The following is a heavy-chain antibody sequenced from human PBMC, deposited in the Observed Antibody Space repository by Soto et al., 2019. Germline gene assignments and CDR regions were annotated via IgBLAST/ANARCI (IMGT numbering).Heavy chain of an antibody. D-gene: IGHD1-1*01. J-gene: IGHJ4*02. Sequence: SETLSLTCTVSGGSINNGFHYRGWIRQPPGKGLEYIGSQYYSGSTYYSPSLQSRVAIFIDTSKNQFSLRLSSVTAADTAVYFCARGDDFAGNDYFDYWGQGVLVTVSS. V-gene: IGHV4-39*01. CDR1: GGSINNGFHY. CDR2: QYYSGST. CDR3: ARGDDFAGNDYFDY.